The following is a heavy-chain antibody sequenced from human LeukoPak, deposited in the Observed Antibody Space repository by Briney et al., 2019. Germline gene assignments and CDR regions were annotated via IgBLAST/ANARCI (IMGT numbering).Heavy chain of an antibody. Sequence: ASVKVSCKASGYTFTGFYIHWVRQAPGQGFEWMGWVIPNNGGTNYAQNFQGRVTMTRDTSITTAYMELSSLRSDDTAVYYCARGAVVPAAIGAMDVWGKGTTVTVSS. J-gene: IGHJ6*04. V-gene: IGHV1-2*02. CDR3: ARGAVVPAAIGAMDV. D-gene: IGHD2-2*02. CDR1: GYTFTGFY. CDR2: VIPNNGGT.